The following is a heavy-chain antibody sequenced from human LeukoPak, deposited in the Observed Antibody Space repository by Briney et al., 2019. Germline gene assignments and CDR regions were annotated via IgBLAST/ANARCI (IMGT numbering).Heavy chain of an antibody. D-gene: IGHD2-21*02. CDR1: GGSVSSYY. CDR3: ARGGTATDYFDY. CDR2: IYYSWST. J-gene: IGHJ4*02. V-gene: IGHV4-59*02. Sequence: SETLSLTCTVSGGSVSSYYWSWVRQPPGTGLEWIGYIYYSWSTNYNPSLKSRVTISVDTSKNQFSLKLSSVTAADTAVYYCARGGTATDYFDYWGQGTLVTVSS.